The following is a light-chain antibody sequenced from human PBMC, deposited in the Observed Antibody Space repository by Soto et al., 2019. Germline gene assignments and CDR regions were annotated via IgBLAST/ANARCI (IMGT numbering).Light chain of an antibody. Sequence: DIQMTQSPSSLSASVGDRVTITCRASQSISSYLNWYQQKPGKAPKLLIYAASSLQSGVPSRFSGSRSGTDFILTISSLQPEDFATYYCQQSYSTPPYTFGQGTKLEIK. J-gene: IGKJ2*01. CDR1: QSISSY. CDR3: QQSYSTPPYT. CDR2: AAS. V-gene: IGKV1-39*01.